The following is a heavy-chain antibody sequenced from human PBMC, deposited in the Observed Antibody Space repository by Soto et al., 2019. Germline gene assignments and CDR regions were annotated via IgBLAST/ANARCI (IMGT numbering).Heavy chain of an antibody. CDR3: ARHSPPWESIDY. V-gene: IGHV1-46*01. Sequence: ASVKVSCKASGYTFTSYYMHWVRQAPGQGLEWMGIINPSGGSTSYAQKFHGRVTMTTDTSTSTVYMELSSLRAEDTDVYYCARHSPPWESIDYGCQGTPVNVSS. J-gene: IGHJ4*02. CDR2: INPSGGST. D-gene: IGHD1-26*01. CDR1: GYTFTSYY.